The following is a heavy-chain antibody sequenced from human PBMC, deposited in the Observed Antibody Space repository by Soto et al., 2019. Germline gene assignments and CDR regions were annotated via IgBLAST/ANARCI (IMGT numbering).Heavy chain of an antibody. CDR2: IHPANGNT. D-gene: IGHD7-27*01. CDR3: ARDFPNWGFVKWFDP. Sequence: ASVKVSCKASGYTFTNYAIHWVRQAPGQRLEWMGWIHPANGNTKYSQRFQGRVTITSDTSASTAYMEASSLRSEDTAVYYCARDFPNWGFVKWFDPWGQGTLVTVYS. CDR1: GYTFTNYA. J-gene: IGHJ5*02. V-gene: IGHV1-3*01.